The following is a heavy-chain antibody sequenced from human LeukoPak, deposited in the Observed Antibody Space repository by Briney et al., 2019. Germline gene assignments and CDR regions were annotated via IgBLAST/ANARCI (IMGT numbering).Heavy chain of an antibody. V-gene: IGHV3-7*01. CDR3: ARAAFDDISSSGEWMGDY. CDR2: IKKDGSQR. J-gene: IGHJ4*02. Sequence: GGSLRLSCVVSGFTFSTYWMSWFRQAPGKGLEWVANIKKDGSQRYYVDSVKGRFTISRDNAKNSLYLQMNSLRAEDTAVYYCARAAFDDISSSGEWMGDYWGQGTLITVSS. D-gene: IGHD6-6*01. CDR1: GFTFSTYW.